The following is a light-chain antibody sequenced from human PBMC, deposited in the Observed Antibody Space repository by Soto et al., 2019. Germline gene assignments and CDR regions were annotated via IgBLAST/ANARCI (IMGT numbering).Light chain of an antibody. CDR1: QSVSSTY. CDR3: QQYGSSPTYT. J-gene: IGKJ2*01. Sequence: EIVLTQSPGTLSLSTGERATLSCRAGQSVSSTYLAWYQQKPGQAPRLLIYGASSRATGIPDRFSGSGSGTDFTLTISRLEPEDFAVYYCQQYGSSPTYTFGQGTKLEIK. CDR2: GAS. V-gene: IGKV3-20*01.